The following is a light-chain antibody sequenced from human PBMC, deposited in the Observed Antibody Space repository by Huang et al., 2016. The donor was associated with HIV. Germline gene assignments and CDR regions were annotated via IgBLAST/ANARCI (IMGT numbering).Light chain of an antibody. V-gene: IGKV3-15*01. J-gene: IGKJ2*01. CDR2: DAS. CDR1: QSVSVN. Sequence: ETVMTPSPDTLSVSPGERVTVSCRASQSVSVNLAWYQQKPGLPPRLLIYDASTRATGVQLRFSGSGSGTEFTLTISSLQSEDFAVYFCQQHYYSPYTFGQGTRLEIK. CDR3: QQHYYSPYT.